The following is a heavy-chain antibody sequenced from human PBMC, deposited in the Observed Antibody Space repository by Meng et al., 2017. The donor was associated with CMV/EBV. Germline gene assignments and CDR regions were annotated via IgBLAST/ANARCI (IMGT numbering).Heavy chain of an antibody. J-gene: IGHJ6*02. CDR2: MNPNSGNT. Sequence: ASVKVSCKASGYTFTSYDINWVRQATGQGLEWMGWMNPNSGNTGYAQKFQGRVTITRNTSISTAYMELSSLRSEDTAVYYCARVGSTIFGYRYYGMDVWGQGTTVTVSS. CDR3: ARVGSTIFGYRYYGMDV. V-gene: IGHV1-8*03. D-gene: IGHD3-3*01. CDR1: GYTFTSYD.